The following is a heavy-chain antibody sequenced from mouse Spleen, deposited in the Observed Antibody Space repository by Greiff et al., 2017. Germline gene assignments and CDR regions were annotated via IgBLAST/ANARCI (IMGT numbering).Heavy chain of an antibody. CDR2: IDPSDSYT. V-gene: IGHV1-50*01. J-gene: IGHJ3*01. CDR1: GYTFTSYW. Sequence: VQLQQPGAELVKPGASVKLSCKASGYTFTSYWMQWVKQRPGQGLEWIGEIDPSDSYTNYNQKFKGKATLTVDTSSSTAYMQLSSLTSEDSAVYYCARRDYDYAWFAYWGQGTLVTVSA. CDR3: ARRDYDYAWFAY. D-gene: IGHD2-4*01.